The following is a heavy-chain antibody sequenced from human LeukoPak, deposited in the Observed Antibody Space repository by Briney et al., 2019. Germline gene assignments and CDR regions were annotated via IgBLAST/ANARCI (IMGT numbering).Heavy chain of an antibody. CDR1: GFTFDDYA. D-gene: IGHD1-7*01. V-gene: IGHV3-9*01. CDR3: VRGGNYGSFDY. Sequence: GGSLRLSCAASGFTFDDYAMHWVRQAPGKGLEWVSGITWNSGGVGYADSVKGRFTISRDNAKNSLYLQMNSLRAEDTAVYYCVRGGNYGSFDYWGQGTLVIVSS. CDR2: ITWNSGGV. J-gene: IGHJ4*02.